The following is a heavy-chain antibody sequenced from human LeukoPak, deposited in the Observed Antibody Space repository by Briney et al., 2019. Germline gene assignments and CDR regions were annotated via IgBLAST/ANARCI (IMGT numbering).Heavy chain of an antibody. V-gene: IGHV4-4*07. CDR2: IYSSGST. J-gene: IGHJ4*02. Sequence: SETLSLTCTVSGGSISSYYWSWIRQPAGKGLEWIGRIYSSGSTNYNPSLKSRVTMSVDTSKNQFSLKLSSVTAADTAVYYCARAGGSYDILTGRPGYFDYWGQGTLVTVSS. CDR1: GGSISSYY. D-gene: IGHD3-9*01. CDR3: ARAGGSYDILTGRPGYFDY.